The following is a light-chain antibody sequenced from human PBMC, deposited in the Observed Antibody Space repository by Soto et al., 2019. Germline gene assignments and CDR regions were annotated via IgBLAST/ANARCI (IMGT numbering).Light chain of an antibody. V-gene: IGKV3-15*01. J-gene: IGKJ1*01. CDR3: QQYNNWPPWRT. CDR2: GAS. Sequence: EIVMTQSPATLSVSPGERATLSCRASQSVSSNLAWYQQKPGQAPRLLIYGASTRATGIPARFSGSGSGTEFTLTISSLQSEDFAVYYCQQYNNWPPWRTFGQGTKVEI. CDR1: QSVSSN.